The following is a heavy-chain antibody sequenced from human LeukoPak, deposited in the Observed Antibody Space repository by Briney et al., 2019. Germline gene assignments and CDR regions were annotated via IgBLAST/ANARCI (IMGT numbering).Heavy chain of an antibody. CDR3: TTERDLYYFDY. CDR2: IKSKTDGGTT. J-gene: IGHJ4*02. V-gene: IGHV3-15*01. D-gene: IGHD5-24*01. Sequence: GGSLRLSCAASGFXFSNAWISWVRQAPGKGLEWVGRIKSKTDGGTTDYAAPVKGRFTISRDDSKNTLYLQMNSLKTEDTAVYYCTTERDLYYFDYWGQGTLVTVSS. CDR1: GFXFSNAW.